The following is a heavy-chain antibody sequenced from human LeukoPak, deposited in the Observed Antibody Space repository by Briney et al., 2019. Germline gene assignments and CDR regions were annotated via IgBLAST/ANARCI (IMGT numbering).Heavy chain of an antibody. D-gene: IGHD6-19*01. CDR1: GFTFSSYA. Sequence: GGSLRLSCAAAGFTFSSYAIHWVRQAPGKGLEWVALISYVGSINYYADSVKGRFAISRDNSKNTLYLQMNSLRAEDTAVYYCARGYGSDWYFDYWGQGTLVTVST. CDR3: ARGYGSDWYFDY. V-gene: IGHV3-30*09. J-gene: IGHJ4*02. CDR2: ISYVGSIN.